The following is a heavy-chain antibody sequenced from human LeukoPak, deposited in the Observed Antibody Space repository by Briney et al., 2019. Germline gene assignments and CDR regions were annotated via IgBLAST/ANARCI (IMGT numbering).Heavy chain of an antibody. J-gene: IGHJ4*02. CDR2: ISSSSSYI. V-gene: IGHV3-21*01. Sequence: GGSLRLSCAASGFTFSSYSMNWVRQAPGKGLEWVSSISSSSSYIYYADSVKGRFTISRDNAKNSLYLQMNSLRAEDTAVYYCAILGEYCSSTSCHHDYWGQGTLVTVSS. CDR3: AILGEYCSSTSCHHDY. D-gene: IGHD2-2*01. CDR1: GFTFSSYS.